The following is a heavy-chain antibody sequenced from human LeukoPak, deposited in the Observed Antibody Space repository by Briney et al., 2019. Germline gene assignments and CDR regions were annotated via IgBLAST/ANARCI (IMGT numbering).Heavy chain of an antibody. CDR2: ISGDGGST. V-gene: IGHV3-43*02. CDR3: AKRHSDYGDYVTYFDY. J-gene: IGHJ4*02. CDR1: GFTFDDYA. Sequence: GGSLRLSCAASGFTFDDYAMHWVRQAPGKGLEWVSLISGDGGSTYYADSVKGRFTISRDNSKDTLYLQMNSLRDEDTAVYYCAKRHSDYGDYVTYFDYWGQGTLVTVSS. D-gene: IGHD4-17*01.